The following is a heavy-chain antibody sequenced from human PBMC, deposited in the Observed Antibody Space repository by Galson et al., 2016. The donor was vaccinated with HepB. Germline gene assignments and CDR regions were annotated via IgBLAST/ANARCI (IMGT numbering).Heavy chain of an antibody. CDR3: AKDFTMIVVPYYYYGMDV. CDR2: IHSGSRT. J-gene: IGHJ6*02. CDR1: GITVSSSY. V-gene: IGHV3-53*05. D-gene: IGHD3-22*01. Sequence: SLRLSCAASGITVSSSYMSWVRQAPGKGLEWVSGIHSGSRTHYAESVRGRFTISRDNSKNTLYLQMNSLRAEDTAVYYCAKDFTMIVVPYYYYGMDVWGQGTTVTVPS.